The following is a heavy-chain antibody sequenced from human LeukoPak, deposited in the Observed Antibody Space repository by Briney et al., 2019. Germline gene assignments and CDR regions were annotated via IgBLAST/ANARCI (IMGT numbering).Heavy chain of an antibody. V-gene: IGHV3-23*01. D-gene: IGHD5-12*01. J-gene: IGHJ2*01. CDR3: ARSFVEIGRGYDLWSGNWYFDL. CDR2: ISGSGGTT. CDR1: GFSFSSYG. Sequence: GGSLRLSCVASGFSFSSYGMTWVRQAPGKGKGLEWVSAISGSGGTTNYADSVKGRFTISRDNSKNTLYLQMNSLRAEGTAAYYCARSFVEIGRGYDLWSGNWYFDLWGRGTLVTVSS.